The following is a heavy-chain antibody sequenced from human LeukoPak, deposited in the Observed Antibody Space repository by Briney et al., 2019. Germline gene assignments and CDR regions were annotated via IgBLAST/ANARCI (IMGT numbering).Heavy chain of an antibody. CDR3: AKAVYDSSGYYLGYFDY. D-gene: IGHD3-22*01. CDR2: ISYDGDEK. V-gene: IGHV3-30*04. CDR1: GFTFSSHA. J-gene: IGHJ4*02. Sequence: GGSLRLSCAASGFTFSSHAMHWVRQAPGKGLEWVAVISYDGDEKYYADSVKGRFTISRDNSKNTLYLQMNSLRAEDTAVYYCAKAVYDSSGYYLGYFDYWGQGTLVTVSS.